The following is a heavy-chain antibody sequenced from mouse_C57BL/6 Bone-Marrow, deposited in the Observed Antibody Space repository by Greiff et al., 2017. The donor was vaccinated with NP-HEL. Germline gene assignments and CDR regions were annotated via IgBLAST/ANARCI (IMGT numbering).Heavy chain of an antibody. CDR3: ARGWFPWYFDV. Sequence: VQLQQPGAELVMPGASVKLSCKASGYTFTSYWMHWVKQRPGQGLEWIGEIDPSDSYTNYNQKFKGKSTLTVDKSYSTAYMQLSSLTSEDSAVYDCARGWFPWYFDVWGTGTTVTVSS. J-gene: IGHJ1*03. D-gene: IGHD2-3*01. CDR2: IDPSDSYT. CDR1: GYTFTSYW. V-gene: IGHV1-69*01.